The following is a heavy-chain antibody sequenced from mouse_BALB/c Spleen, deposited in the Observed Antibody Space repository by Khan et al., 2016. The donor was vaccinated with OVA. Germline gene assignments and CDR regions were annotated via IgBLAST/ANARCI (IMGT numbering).Heavy chain of an antibody. V-gene: IGHV1-20*02. Sequence: QLKESGPELVKPGASVKISCKASGYSFTGYFMNWVMQSHGKRLEWIGRINPHIGETFYNQKFKGKATLTVDESSSTAHMELRSLASEDSAVYYCTRIYRSDFDYWGQGTTLTVSS. CDR3: TRIYRSDFDY. D-gene: IGHD1-1*01. CDR1: GYSFTGYF. CDR2: INPHIGET. J-gene: IGHJ2*01.